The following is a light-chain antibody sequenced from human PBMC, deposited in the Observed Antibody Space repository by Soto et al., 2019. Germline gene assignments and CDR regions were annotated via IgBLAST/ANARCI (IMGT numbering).Light chain of an antibody. CDR2: NSL. V-gene: IGKV3-15*01. J-gene: IGKJ1*01. Sequence: EIVMTQSPATLSVSPGESATLSCGASRSVSTNLAWYQQKPGQPPRLVIYNSLSRAAGVPARFSGSGSGTEFTLTISSLQSEDVAVYYCQHYNKWPPWTFGQGTKVDIK. CDR3: QHYNKWPPWT. CDR1: RSVSTN.